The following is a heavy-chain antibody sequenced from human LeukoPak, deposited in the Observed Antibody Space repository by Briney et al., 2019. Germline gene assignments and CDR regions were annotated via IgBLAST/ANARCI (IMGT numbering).Heavy chain of an antibody. V-gene: IGHV1-46*01. D-gene: IGHD5-12*01. CDR1: GYTFTSYY. CDR2: INPSGGST. CDR3: ARDGGPLIVATVYFDY. J-gene: IGHJ4*02. Sequence: ASVKVSCKASGYTFTSYYMHWVRQAPGQGLEWMGIINPSGGSTSYARKFQGRVTMTRDTSTSTVYMELSSLRSEDTAVYYCARDGGPLIVATVYFDYWGQGTLVTVSS.